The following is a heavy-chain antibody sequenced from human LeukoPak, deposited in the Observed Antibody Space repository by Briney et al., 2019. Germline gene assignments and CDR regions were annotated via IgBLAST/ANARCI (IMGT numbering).Heavy chain of an antibody. CDR2: ISYDGSNK. V-gene: IGHV3-30-3*01. CDR3: ARDKVSSSWYEGGEWFDP. CDR1: GFTFSSYA. Sequence: PGGSLRLSCAAPGFTFSSYAMHWVRQAPGKGLEWVAVISYDGSNKYYADSVKGRFTISRDNSKNTLYLQMNSLRAEDTAVYYCARDKVSSSWYEGGEWFDPWGQGTLVTVSS. D-gene: IGHD6-13*01. J-gene: IGHJ5*02.